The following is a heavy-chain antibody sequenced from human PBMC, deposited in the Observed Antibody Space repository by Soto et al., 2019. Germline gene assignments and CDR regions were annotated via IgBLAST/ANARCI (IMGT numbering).Heavy chain of an antibody. CDR1: GFTFTTYT. D-gene: IGHD3-16*02. J-gene: IGHJ5*02. V-gene: IGHV3-48*02. CDR2: INRSNRTI. Sequence: GGSLRLSCAASGFTFTTYTMNWVRQAPGKGLEWVSYINRSNRTIYYADSVKGRFTISRDNAKNTLYLQMNSLRDEDTAVYYCARRSRQDDYVWGSYRLNWFDPWGQGTLVTVSS. CDR3: ARRSRQDDYVWGSYRLNWFDP.